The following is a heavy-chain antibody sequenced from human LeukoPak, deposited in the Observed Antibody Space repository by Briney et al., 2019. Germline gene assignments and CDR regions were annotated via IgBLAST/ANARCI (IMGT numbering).Heavy chain of an antibody. D-gene: IGHD4-17*01. V-gene: IGHV4-39*07. Sequence: PSETLSLTCTVSGGSISSSSYYWGWIRQPPGKGLEWIGSIYYSGSTYYNPSLKSRVTISVDTSKNQFSLKLSSVTAADTAVHYCARDIDYGEHGDYWGQGTLVTVSS. CDR3: ARDIDYGEHGDY. CDR1: GGSISSSSYY. CDR2: IYYSGST. J-gene: IGHJ4*02.